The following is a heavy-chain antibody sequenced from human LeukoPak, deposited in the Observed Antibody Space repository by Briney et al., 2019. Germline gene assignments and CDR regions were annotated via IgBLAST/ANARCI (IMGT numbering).Heavy chain of an antibody. D-gene: IGHD1-26*01. V-gene: IGHV3-23*01. CDR2: ISGSGGST. CDR3: ANSALGAFDI. J-gene: IGHJ3*02. CDR1: GFTFSSYA. Sequence: GGSLRLPCVASGFTFSSYAMSWVRQAPGKGLEWVSAISGSGGSTYYADSVKGRFTISRDNSKNTLYLQMNSLRAEDTAVYYCANSALGAFDIWGQGTMVTVSS.